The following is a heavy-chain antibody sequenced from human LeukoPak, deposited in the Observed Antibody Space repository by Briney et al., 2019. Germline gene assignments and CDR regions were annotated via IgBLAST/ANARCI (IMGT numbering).Heavy chain of an antibody. CDR1: GFTFSESV. V-gene: IGHV3-30*03. CDR3: ARAHSSSGHCDDFHM. Sequence: QPGGSLRLSCAASGFTFSESVMHWVRQAPGKGLEWVAGISVDGGAKHYPDSVKGRFTISRDNSKNTVYLEMNSLGVEDTAAYYCARAHSSSGHCDDFHMWGQGTMVTVSS. D-gene: IGHD3-22*01. CDR2: ISVDGGAK. J-gene: IGHJ3*02.